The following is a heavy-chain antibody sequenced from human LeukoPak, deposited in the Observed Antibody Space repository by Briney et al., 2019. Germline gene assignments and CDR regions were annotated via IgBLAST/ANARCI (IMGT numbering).Heavy chain of an antibody. CDR2: IYWDDDK. Sequence: SGPTLVNPTQTLTLTCTFSGFSLSTSGVGVGWTRQPPGKALEWLALIYWDDDKRYSPSLKSRLTITKDTSKNQVVLTMTNMDPVDTATYYCAQAKLYDYYDSSGPAEYFQHWGQGTLVTVSS. V-gene: IGHV2-5*02. CDR3: AQAKLYDYYDSSGPAEYFQH. J-gene: IGHJ1*01. D-gene: IGHD3-22*01. CDR1: GFSLSTSGVG.